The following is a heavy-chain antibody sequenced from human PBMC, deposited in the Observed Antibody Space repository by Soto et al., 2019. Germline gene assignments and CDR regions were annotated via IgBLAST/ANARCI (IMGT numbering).Heavy chain of an antibody. CDR2: INPNSGGT. D-gene: IGHD6-13*01. Sequence: ASVNVSCKSSGYTFTGYYIHWVRQAPGQGLECMGWINPNSGGTNYAQKFQGRVTMTRDTSISTAYMELSRLRSDDTAVYYCARQSAAGTLGAFDIWGQGTMVTVS. V-gene: IGHV1-2*02. CDR1: GYTFTGYY. J-gene: IGHJ3*02. CDR3: ARQSAAGTLGAFDI.